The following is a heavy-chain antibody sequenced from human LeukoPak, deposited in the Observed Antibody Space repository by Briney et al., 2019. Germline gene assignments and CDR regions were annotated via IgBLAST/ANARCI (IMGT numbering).Heavy chain of an antibody. J-gene: IGHJ4*02. CDR3: TRHSRIPGIAVAGRLD. D-gene: IGHD6-19*01. CDR2: IYYSGST. V-gene: IGHV4-39*01. CDR1: GGSISSSSYY. Sequence: PSETLSLTCTVSGGSISSSSYYWGWIRQPPGKGLEWIGSIYYSGSTDYNPSLKSRVTISVDTSKNQISLKLSSVTAADTAVYYCTRHSRIPGIAVAGRLDWGQGTLVTVSS.